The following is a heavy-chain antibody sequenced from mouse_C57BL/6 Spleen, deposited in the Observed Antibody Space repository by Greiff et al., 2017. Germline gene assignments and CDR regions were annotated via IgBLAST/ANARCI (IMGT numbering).Heavy chain of an antibody. Sequence: VQLQQSGAELVRPGASVTLSCKASGYTFTDYEMHWVKQTPVHGLEWIGAIDPETGGTAYNQKFKGKAILTAAKSSSTAYMELRSLTSEDSAVYYCTSYYGTAMDYWGQGTSVTVSS. CDR2: IDPETGGT. CDR1: GYTFTDYE. CDR3: TSYYGTAMDY. J-gene: IGHJ4*01. D-gene: IGHD1-1*01. V-gene: IGHV1-15*01.